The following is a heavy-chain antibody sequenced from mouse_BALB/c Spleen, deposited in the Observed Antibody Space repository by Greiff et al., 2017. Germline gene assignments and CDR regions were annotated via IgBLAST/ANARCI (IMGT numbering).Heavy chain of an antibody. CDR1: GFTFSSYG. CDR3: ARQPHFDY. Sequence: EVKLVESGGDLVKPGGSLKLSCAASGFTFSSYGMSWVRQTPDKRLEWVATISSGGSYTYYPDSVKGRFTISRDNAKNTLYLQMSSLKSEDTAMYYCARQPHFDYWGQGTTLTVSS. V-gene: IGHV5-6*01. J-gene: IGHJ2*01. CDR2: ISSGGSYT.